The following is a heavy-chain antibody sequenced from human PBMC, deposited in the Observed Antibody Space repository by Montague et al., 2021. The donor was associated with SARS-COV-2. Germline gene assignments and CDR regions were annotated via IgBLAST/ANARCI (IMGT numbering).Heavy chain of an antibody. CDR1: GGSISRYY. CDR2: IDYSGST. J-gene: IGHJ4*02. CDR3: ARELGYDSSGYYAYFDY. D-gene: IGHD3-22*01. Sequence: SETLSLTCTVSGGSISRYYWSWIRQPPGKGLEWIGYIDYSGSTKYNPSLKSRVTISVDTSKNQFSLKLNSVTAADTAVYYCARELGYDSSGYYAYFDYWGQGTLVTASS. V-gene: IGHV4-59*13.